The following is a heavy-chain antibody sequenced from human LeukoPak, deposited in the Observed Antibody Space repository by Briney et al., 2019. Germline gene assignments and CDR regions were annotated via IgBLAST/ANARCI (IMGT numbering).Heavy chain of an antibody. D-gene: IGHD3-22*01. CDR2: IIPILGIA. J-gene: IGHJ4*02. CDR1: GGTFSSYA. Sequence: GASVKVSCKASGGTFSSYAISWVRQAPGQGLEWMGRIIPILGIANYAQKFQGRVTITADKSTSTAYMELSSLRSEDTAVYYCARDHYDSSGYYSPWWGQGTLVTVSS. CDR3: ARDHYDSSGYYSPW. V-gene: IGHV1-69*04.